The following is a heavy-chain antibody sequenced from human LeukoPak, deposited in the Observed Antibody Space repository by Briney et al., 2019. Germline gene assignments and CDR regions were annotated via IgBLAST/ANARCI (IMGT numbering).Heavy chain of an antibody. CDR3: AGTYYYDSSGYSKWVY. CDR2: IYTSGST. V-gene: IGHV4-61*02. CDR1: GGSISSGSYY. Sequence: PSETLSLTCTVSGGSISSGSYYWSWIRQPAGKGLEWIGRIYTSGSTNYNPSLKSRVTMSVDTSKNQFSLKLSSVTAADTAVYYCAGTYYYDSSGYSKWVYWGQGTLVTVSS. D-gene: IGHD3-22*01. J-gene: IGHJ4*02.